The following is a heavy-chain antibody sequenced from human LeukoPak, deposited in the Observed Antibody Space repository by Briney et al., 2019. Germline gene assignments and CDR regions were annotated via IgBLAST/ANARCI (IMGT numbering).Heavy chain of an antibody. D-gene: IGHD3-16*01. V-gene: IGHV3-7*01. Sequence: GGSLRLSCAASGFTFSSYWMSWVRQAPGKGLEWVANIKQDGSEKYYLDSVKGRFTISRDNAKNSLFLQMNSLRVVDTAVYYCASSRGFDYWGQGTLVTVSS. CDR2: IKQDGSEK. CDR1: GFTFSSYW. J-gene: IGHJ4*02. CDR3: ASSRGFDY.